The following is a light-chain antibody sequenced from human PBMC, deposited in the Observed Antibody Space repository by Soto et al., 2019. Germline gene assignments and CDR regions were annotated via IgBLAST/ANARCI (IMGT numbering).Light chain of an antibody. CDR1: SSDVGGYNS. Sequence: QSVLTQPASVSGSPGQSITISCTGTSSDVGGYNSVSWYQHHPGKAPKLMIYEVSNRPSGVSNRFSGSKSGNTASLTISGLQGEDEADYYCSSYTSSSTYVFGTGTKLTVL. J-gene: IGLJ1*01. CDR2: EVS. V-gene: IGLV2-14*01. CDR3: SSYTSSSTYV.